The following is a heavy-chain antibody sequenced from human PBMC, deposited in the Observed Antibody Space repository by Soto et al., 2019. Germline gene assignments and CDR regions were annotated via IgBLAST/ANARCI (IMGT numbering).Heavy chain of an antibody. D-gene: IGHD6-25*01. CDR3: ARDRSRLFDY. CDR2: ISSSGSTI. CDR1: GFTFSSYE. Sequence: EVQLVESGGGLVQPGGSLRLSCAASGFTFSSYEMNWVRQAPGKGLEWVSYISSSGSTIYYADSVKGRFTISRDNAKNSRYLQMNSLRAEDTAVYYCARDRSRLFDYWGQGTLVTVSS. V-gene: IGHV3-48*03. J-gene: IGHJ4*02.